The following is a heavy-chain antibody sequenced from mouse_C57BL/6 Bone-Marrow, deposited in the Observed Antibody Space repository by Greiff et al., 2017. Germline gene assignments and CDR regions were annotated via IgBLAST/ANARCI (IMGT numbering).Heavy chain of an antibody. CDR3: ARHPNYYGRAMDY. CDR1: GFTFSDYY. D-gene: IGHD1-1*01. V-gene: IGHV5-12*01. CDR2: ISNGGGST. Sequence: DVHLVESGGGLVQPGGSLKLSCAASGFTFSDYYMYWVRQTPEKRLEWVAYISNGGGSTYYPDTVKGRFTISRDNAKNTLYLQMSRLKSEDTAMYYCARHPNYYGRAMDYWGQGTSVTGSS. J-gene: IGHJ4*01.